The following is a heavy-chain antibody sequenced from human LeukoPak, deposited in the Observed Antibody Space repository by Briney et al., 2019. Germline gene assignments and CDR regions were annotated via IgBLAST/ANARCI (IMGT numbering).Heavy chain of an antibody. CDR3: ARDTYDYVWGSYTRHFDY. CDR2: IYYSGST. V-gene: IGHV4-59*01. D-gene: IGHD3-16*01. CDR1: GGSISSYY. J-gene: IGHJ4*02. Sequence: PSETLSLTCTVSGGSISSYYWSWIRQPAGKGLEWIGYIYYSGSTNYNPSLKSRVTISVDTSKNQFSLKLSSVTAADTAVYYCARDTYDYVWGSYTRHFDYWGQGTLVTVSS.